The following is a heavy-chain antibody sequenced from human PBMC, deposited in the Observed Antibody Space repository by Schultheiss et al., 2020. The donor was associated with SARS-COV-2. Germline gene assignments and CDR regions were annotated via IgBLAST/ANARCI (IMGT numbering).Heavy chain of an antibody. CDR3: ARGLRYYDDGGMDV. Sequence: SETLSLTCAVSGGSISSDNWWSWVRQPPGKGLEWIGEIYHSGSTYYNPSLKSRVTISVDTSKNQFSLKLSSVTAADTAVYYCARGLRYYDDGGMDVWGQGTTVTVSS. CDR2: IYHSGST. V-gene: IGHV4-4*02. J-gene: IGHJ6*02. CDR1: GGSISSDNW. D-gene: IGHD3-9*01.